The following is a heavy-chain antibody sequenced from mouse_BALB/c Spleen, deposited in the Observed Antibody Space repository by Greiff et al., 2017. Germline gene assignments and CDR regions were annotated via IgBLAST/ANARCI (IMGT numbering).Heavy chain of an antibody. Sequence: LVKPGASVKISCTASGFSFTGYYMHWVKQSHGKCLEWIGYISSYNGATSYNQKFKGKATFTVDTSSSTAYMQFNSLTSEDSAVYYCESDSDAMDYWGQGTSVTVSS. CDR2: ISSYNGAT. CDR3: ESDSDAMDY. D-gene: IGHD2-13*01. CDR1: GFSFTGYY. J-gene: IGHJ4*01. V-gene: IGHV1S34*01.